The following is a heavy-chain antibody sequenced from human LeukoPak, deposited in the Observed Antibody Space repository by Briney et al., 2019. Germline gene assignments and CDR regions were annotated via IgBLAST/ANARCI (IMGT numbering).Heavy chain of an antibody. CDR1: GFTFSAYW. D-gene: IGHD5-18*01. CDR2: IKHDGSEK. J-gene: IGHJ4*02. CDR3: ATEGKPAMDY. V-gene: IGHV3-7*01. Sequence: GGSLRLSCAASGFTFSAYWMTWVRQAPGKGLEWVANIKHDGSEKYYVDSVKGRFTISRDNAQNSLYLQMNSLRAEDTAVYYCATEGKPAMDYWGQGTLVTVSS.